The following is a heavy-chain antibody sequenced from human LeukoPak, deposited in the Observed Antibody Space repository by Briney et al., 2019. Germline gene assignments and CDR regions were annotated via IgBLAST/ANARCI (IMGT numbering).Heavy chain of an antibody. CDR1: GYTFTSYA. V-gene: IGHV1-3*01. D-gene: IGHD3-3*01. J-gene: IGHJ6*02. Sequence: GGSLRLSCAASGYTFTSYAMHWVRQAPGQRLEWIGWINAGNGNTKYSQKFQGRVTITRDTSASTAYMELSSLRSEDTAVYYCARALLRFLEWLPPGMDVWGQGTTVTVSS. CDR3: ARALLRFLEWLPPGMDV. CDR2: INAGNGNT.